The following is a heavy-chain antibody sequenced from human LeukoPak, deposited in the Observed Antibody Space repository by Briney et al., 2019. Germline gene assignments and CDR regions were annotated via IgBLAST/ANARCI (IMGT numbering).Heavy chain of an antibody. V-gene: IGHV1-2*02. CDR1: GYSFSDYY. J-gene: IGHJ4*02. CDR3: ARADRLDGGPYLIVT. CDR2: INPDSGGT. Sequence: ASVKVSCKTSGYSFSDYYMHWVRQAPGQGLEWMGWINPDSGGTSSAQKFQGRVTMTRDTSITTVYMEVSWLTSDDTAIYYCARADRLDGGPYLIVTWGQGTLVTVSS. D-gene: IGHD2-21*01.